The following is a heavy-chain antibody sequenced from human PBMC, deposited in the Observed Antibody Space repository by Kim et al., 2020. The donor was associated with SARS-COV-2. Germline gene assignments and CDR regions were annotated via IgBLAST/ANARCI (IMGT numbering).Heavy chain of an antibody. Sequence: SETLSLTCTVSGGSISSSSYYWGWIRQPPGKGLEWIGSIYYSGSTYYNPSLKSRVTISVDTSKNQFSLKLSSVTAADTAVYYCAKHFPSSGLFDYWGQGTLVTVSS. J-gene: IGHJ4*02. D-gene: IGHD3-22*01. CDR3: AKHFPSSGLFDY. CDR1: GGSISSSSYY. CDR2: IYYSGST. V-gene: IGHV4-39*01.